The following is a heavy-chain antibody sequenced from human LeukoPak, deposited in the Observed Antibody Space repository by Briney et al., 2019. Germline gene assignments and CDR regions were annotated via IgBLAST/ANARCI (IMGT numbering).Heavy chain of an antibody. CDR2: MNPNSGNT. Sequence: GASVKVSFKASGYTFTSYDIYWVRQAAGQGLEWMGWMNPNSGNTGYTQKFQGRVTMTRNTSISTAYMELSSLRSEDTALYYCARGHEWAPNSSPGYWGQGTLVTVSS. V-gene: IGHV1-8*01. J-gene: IGHJ4*02. CDR3: ARGHEWAPNSSPGY. D-gene: IGHD6-19*01. CDR1: GYTFTSYD.